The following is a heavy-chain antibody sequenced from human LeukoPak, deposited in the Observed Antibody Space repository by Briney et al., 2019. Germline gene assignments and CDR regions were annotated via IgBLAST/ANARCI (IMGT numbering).Heavy chain of an antibody. CDR3: ARESGSYEAYFDY. CDR1: GYTFTGYY. D-gene: IGHD1-26*01. Sequence: ASVKVSCKASGYTFTGYYLHWVRQAPGQGLEWMGWINPNSGVTNFAQKFQGRVTMTRDTSISTAYMDLSRLRSDDTAVYYCARESGSYEAYFDYWGQGTLVTVSS. J-gene: IGHJ4*02. CDR2: INPNSGVT. V-gene: IGHV1-2*02.